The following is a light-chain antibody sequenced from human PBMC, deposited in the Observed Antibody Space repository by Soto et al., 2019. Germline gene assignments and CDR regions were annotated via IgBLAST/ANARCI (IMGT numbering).Light chain of an antibody. Sequence: IQMTQSPSTLSASVWARVTITCRASQSISSWLAWYQQKPGKAPKVLIFDASSLESGVPSRFSGSGSATEFTLTISSLQPDDFATYYCQHYNNYFGGGTKVDI. CDR1: QSISSW. CDR3: QHYNNY. V-gene: IGKV1-5*01. J-gene: IGKJ4*01. CDR2: DAS.